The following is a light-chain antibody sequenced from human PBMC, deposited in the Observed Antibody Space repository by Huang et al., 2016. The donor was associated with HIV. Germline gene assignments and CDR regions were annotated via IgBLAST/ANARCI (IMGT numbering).Light chain of an antibody. CDR1: QSIRTW. CDR2: KAS. J-gene: IGKJ2*01. Sequence: DIQMTQSPSTLSASVGDRVTITCRASQSIRTWLAWYKQKPGKAPKLLIYKASSLESGVPSRFSGSGSGTEFTLTINSLQPDDFATYYCQQYNSYPYTFGQGTKLEIK. CDR3: QQYNSYPYT. V-gene: IGKV1-5*03.